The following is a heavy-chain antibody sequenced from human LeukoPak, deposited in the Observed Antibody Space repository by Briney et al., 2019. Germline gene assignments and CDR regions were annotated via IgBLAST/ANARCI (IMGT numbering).Heavy chain of an antibody. J-gene: IGHJ4*02. CDR1: GRSISSGSYY. CDR2: IYTSGST. Sequence: SETLSLTCTVSGRSISSGSYYWSWIRQPAGKGLEWIGRIYTSGSTNYNPSLKSRVTISVDTSKNQFSLKLSSVTAADTAVYYGAKVGSADYWGQGTLVTVSS. D-gene: IGHD3-16*01. V-gene: IGHV4-61*02. CDR3: AKVGSADY.